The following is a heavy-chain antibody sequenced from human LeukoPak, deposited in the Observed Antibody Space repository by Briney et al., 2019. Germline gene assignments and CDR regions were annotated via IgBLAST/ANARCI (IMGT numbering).Heavy chain of an antibody. V-gene: IGHV1-69*01. CDR3: ASGGYSYGYNYYYYMDV. J-gene: IGHJ6*03. CDR2: IIPMFGTA. CDR1: GGTFSSYA. Sequence: ASVKVSCKASGGTFSSYAISWVRQAPGQGLEWTGGIIPMFGTANYAQKFQGRVTITADESRSTAYMELSSLRSEDTAVYYCASGGYSYGYNYYYYMDVWGKGTTVTVSS. D-gene: IGHD5-18*01.